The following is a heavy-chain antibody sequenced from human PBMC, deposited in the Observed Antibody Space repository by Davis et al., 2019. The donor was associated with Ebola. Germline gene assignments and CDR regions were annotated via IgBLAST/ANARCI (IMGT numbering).Heavy chain of an antibody. V-gene: IGHV4-4*02. CDR2: INQSGNT. D-gene: IGHD1-1*01. CDR3: ASHRSNSGSLKY. Sequence: PSETLSLTCAITGASISSINWWSWVRQPPGKGLEWIGEINQSGNTNYNPSLKSRVTVSLDKSKNQFSLKLSSVTAADTAEYYCASHRSNSGSLKYWGQGTLGTVSS. J-gene: IGHJ4*02. CDR1: GASISSINW.